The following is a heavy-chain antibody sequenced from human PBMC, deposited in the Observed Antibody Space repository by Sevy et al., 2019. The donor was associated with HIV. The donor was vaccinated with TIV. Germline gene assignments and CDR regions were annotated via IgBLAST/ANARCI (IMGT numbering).Heavy chain of an antibody. D-gene: IGHD3-16*01. J-gene: IGHJ4*02. Sequence: GGSLRLSCAGSGFTFSTYNMNWVRQAPGKGLEWVSSISSSSTYIYYADFLKGRFTISRDNAKNSLYLQMNSLTAEDTAVYYCARDILGGKFFDYWGQGTPVTVSS. CDR1: GFTFSTYN. CDR2: ISSSSTYI. CDR3: ARDILGGKFFDY. V-gene: IGHV3-21*01.